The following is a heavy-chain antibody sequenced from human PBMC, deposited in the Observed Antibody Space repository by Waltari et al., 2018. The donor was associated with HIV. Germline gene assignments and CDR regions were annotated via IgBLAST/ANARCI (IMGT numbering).Heavy chain of an antibody. J-gene: IGHJ6*02. Sequence: EMQLVASGGGLVQPGRSLTLSCAASGFTFDHYAMYWVRQAPGKGLEWVSGISWNSDIIGYADSVKGRFTISRDNAKNSLYLQMNSLGAEDTALYYCAKDAASIHYYGMDVWGQGTTVTVS. CDR2: ISWNSDII. V-gene: IGHV3-9*01. CDR3: AKDAASIHYYGMDV. CDR1: GFTFDHYA. D-gene: IGHD2-2*01.